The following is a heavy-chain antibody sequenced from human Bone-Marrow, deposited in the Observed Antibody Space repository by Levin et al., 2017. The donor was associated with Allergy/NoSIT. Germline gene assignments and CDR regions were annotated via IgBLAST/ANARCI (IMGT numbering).Heavy chain of an antibody. Sequence: GESLKISCKASGYTFTGYYMHWVRQAPGQGLEWMGWINPNSGGTNYAQKFQGRVTMTRDTSISTAYMELSRLRSDDTAVYYCARDQAVGISNTIWDYWGQGTLVTVSS. J-gene: IGHJ4*02. CDR2: INPNSGGT. D-gene: IGHD1-26*01. CDR1: GYTFTGYY. V-gene: IGHV1-2*02. CDR3: ARDQAVGISNTIWDY.